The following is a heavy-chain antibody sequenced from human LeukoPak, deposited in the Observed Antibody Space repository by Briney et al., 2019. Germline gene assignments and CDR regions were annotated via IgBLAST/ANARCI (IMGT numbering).Heavy chain of an antibody. V-gene: IGHV3-21*01. CDR3: ARGEYGSGSYHIGY. Sequence: SGGSLRLSCAASGFTFSSYSMNWVHQAPGKGLEWVSFISSSSSYIYYADSVKGRFTISRDNAKNSLYLQMNSLRAEDTAVYYCARGEYGSGSYHIGYWGQGTLVTVSS. CDR2: ISSSSSYI. D-gene: IGHD3-10*01. CDR1: GFTFSSYS. J-gene: IGHJ4*02.